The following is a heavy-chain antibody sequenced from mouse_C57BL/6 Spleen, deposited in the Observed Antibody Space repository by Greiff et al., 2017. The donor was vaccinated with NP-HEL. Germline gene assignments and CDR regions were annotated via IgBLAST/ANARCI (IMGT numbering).Heavy chain of an antibody. J-gene: IGHJ2*01. D-gene: IGHD6-1*01. CDR2: INPGSGGT. CDR1: GYAFTNYL. CDR3: ARWGHYYFDY. Sequence: VQLQQSGAELVRPGTSVKVSCKASGYAFTNYLIEWVKQRPGQGLEWIGVINPGSGGTNYNEKFKGKATLTADKSSSTAYMQLSSLTSEDSAVYFCARWGHYYFDYWGQGTTRTVSS. V-gene: IGHV1-54*01.